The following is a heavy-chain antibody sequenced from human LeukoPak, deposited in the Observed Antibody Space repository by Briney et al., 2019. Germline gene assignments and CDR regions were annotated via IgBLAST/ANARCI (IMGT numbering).Heavy chain of an antibody. J-gene: IGHJ6*02. CDR1: GYTFTSYY. Sequence: EASVKVSCKASGYTFTSYYMHWVRQAPGQGLEWMGIINPSGGSTSYAQKFQGRVTMTRDTSTSTVYMELSSLRSEDTAVYYCARDGTDYGDYDARLVLGYYGMDVWGQGTTVTVSS. D-gene: IGHD4-17*01. CDR2: INPSGGST. CDR3: ARDGTDYGDYDARLVLGYYGMDV. V-gene: IGHV1-46*01.